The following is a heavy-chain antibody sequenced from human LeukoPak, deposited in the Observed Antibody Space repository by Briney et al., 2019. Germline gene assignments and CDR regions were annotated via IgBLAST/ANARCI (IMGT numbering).Heavy chain of an antibody. D-gene: IGHD3-22*01. CDR1: GGTFSSYA. CDR3: ARGVSAYYDSSGYYR. CDR2: IIPIFGTA. Sequence: SVTVSCKASGGTFSSYAISWVRQAPGQGLEWMGGIIPIFGTANYAQKFQGRVTITADESTSTAYMELSSLRSEDTAVYYCARGVSAYYDSSGYYRWGQGTLVTVSS. J-gene: IGHJ4*02. V-gene: IGHV1-69*13.